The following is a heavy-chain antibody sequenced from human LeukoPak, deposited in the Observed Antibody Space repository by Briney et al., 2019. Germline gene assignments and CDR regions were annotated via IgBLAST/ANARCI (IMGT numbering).Heavy chain of an antibody. Sequence: SETLSLTCTVSGGSISSSSYYWGWIRQPPGKGLEWIGSIYYSGSTYYNPSLKSRVTISVDTSKNQFSLKLSSVTAADTAVYYGARQAAAVNKAFDYWGQGTLVTVSS. D-gene: IGHD6-13*01. CDR1: GGSISSSSYY. J-gene: IGHJ4*02. V-gene: IGHV4-39*01. CDR3: ARQAAAVNKAFDY. CDR2: IYYSGST.